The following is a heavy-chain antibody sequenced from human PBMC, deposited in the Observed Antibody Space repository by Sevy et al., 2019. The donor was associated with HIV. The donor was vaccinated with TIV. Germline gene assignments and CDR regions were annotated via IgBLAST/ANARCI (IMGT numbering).Heavy chain of an antibody. CDR3: PRWEASEGFYQPYYYMDV. J-gene: IGHJ6*03. D-gene: IGHD1-26*01. V-gene: IGHV4-31*03. CDR2: IYYSGST. CDR1: GGSISSGDYY. Sequence: SETLSLTCTVSGGSISSGDYYWSWIRQHPGKGLQWIGYIYYSGSTYYNPSLKSRVTISVDTSKNQFSLKLSSVTAADTAVYYCPRWEASEGFYQPYYYMDVWGKGTTVTVSS.